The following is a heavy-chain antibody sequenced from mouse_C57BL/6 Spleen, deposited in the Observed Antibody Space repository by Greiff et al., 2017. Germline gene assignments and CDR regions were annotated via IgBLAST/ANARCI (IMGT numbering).Heavy chain of an antibody. CDR2: INPSNGGT. CDR1: GYTFTSYW. J-gene: IGHJ4*01. V-gene: IGHV1-53*01. CDR3: ARSGDYYAMDY. Sequence: VQLQQPGTELVKPGASVKLSCKASGYTFTSYWMPWVQQRPGQGLEWIGNINPSNGGTNYNEKFKSKATLTVDKSSSTAYMQLSSLTSEDYAVDYCARSGDYYAMDYWGQGTSVTVSS.